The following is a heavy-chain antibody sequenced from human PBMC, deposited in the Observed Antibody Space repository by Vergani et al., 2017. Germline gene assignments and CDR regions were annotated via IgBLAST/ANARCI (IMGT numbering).Heavy chain of an antibody. D-gene: IGHD2-2*01. V-gene: IGHV3-30*18. Sequence: QVQLVESGGGVVQPGRSLRLSCAASGFTFSSYGMHWVRQAPGKGLEWVAVITYDGNNKYYADSVKGRFTISRDNAENTLYVQMNSLRVEDTAVYYCAKGGDIVVVPGARVNYMDVWGK. CDR2: ITYDGNNK. J-gene: IGHJ6*03. CDR3: AKGGDIVVVPGARVNYMDV. CDR1: GFTFSSYG.